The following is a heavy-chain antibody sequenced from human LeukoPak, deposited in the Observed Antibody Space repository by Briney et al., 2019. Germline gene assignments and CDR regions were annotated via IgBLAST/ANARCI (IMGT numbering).Heavy chain of an antibody. CDR3: ARAGRWLQFALYAFDI. CDR1: DGSISSYY. J-gene: IGHJ3*02. CDR2: IYTSGST. V-gene: IGHV4-4*07. Sequence: PSQSLSPTRTVADGSISSYYCGSVRQPARKGLEWIGRIYTSGSTNSNPSLKSRVTMSVDTSKNQVSLKVSSVTAADTGVYYCARAGRWLQFALYAFDIWGQGTMVTVSS. D-gene: IGHD5-24*01.